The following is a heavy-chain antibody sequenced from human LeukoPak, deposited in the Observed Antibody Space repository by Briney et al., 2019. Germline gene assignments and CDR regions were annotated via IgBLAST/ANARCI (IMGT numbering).Heavy chain of an antibody. CDR3: ARGLVTAMVY. D-gene: IGHD5-18*01. V-gene: IGHV4-4*02. Sequence: PSETLSLTCAVSGDSIFSTNWWSWVRQPPGKGLEWIGEIYYSGSTHYSPSLKSRVTISIDKSKNQFSLKLTSVTAADTAVYYCARGLVTAMVYWGQGTLVTVSS. J-gene: IGHJ4*02. CDR1: GDSIFSTNW. CDR2: IYYSGST.